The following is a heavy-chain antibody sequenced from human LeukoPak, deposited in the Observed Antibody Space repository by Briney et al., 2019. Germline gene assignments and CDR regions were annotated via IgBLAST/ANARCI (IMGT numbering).Heavy chain of an antibody. Sequence: SETLSLTCTVSGGSISSYYWSWIRQPPGKGLEWTGYIYYSGSTNYNPSLKSRVTISVDTSKNQFSLKLSSVTAADTAVYYCARIVVPAAIGGDWFDPWGQGTLVTVSS. CDR1: GGSISSYY. V-gene: IGHV4-59*01. CDR3: ARIVVPAAIGGDWFDP. CDR2: IYYSGST. D-gene: IGHD2-2*01. J-gene: IGHJ5*02.